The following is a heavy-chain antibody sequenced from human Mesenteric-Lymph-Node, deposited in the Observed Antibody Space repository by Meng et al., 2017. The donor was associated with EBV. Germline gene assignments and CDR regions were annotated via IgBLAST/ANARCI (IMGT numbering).Heavy chain of an antibody. CDR2: VYYSGGT. J-gene: IGHJ5*02. CDR3: ARENPARGNWFDP. V-gene: IGHV4-61*01. Sequence: VQLQESGPGLVKPSENLSLTCTVSGGSVSSTSYYWSWIRQPPGKRLEWIGYVYYSGGTNYNPSLKSRVTISVDTSKNQFSLNLYSVTAADTAVYYCARENPARGNWFDPWGQGALVTVSS. CDR1: GGSVSSTSYY. D-gene: IGHD3-10*01.